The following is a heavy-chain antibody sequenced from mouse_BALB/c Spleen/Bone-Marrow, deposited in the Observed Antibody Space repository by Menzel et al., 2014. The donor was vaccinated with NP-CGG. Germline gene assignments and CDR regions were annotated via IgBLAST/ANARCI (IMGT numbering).Heavy chain of an antibody. V-gene: IGHV14-3*02. CDR2: IDPANGNT. CDR3: ARYYDYDVGY. J-gene: IGHJ2*01. Sequence: EVQLQQSGAELVKPGASVKLSCTASGFNIKDSYMHWVKQRPEQGLEWIGRIDPANGNTKYDPKFQGKATITADTSSNTAYLQLSSLTSEDTAVYYCARYYDYDVGYWGQGTPVTVSS. D-gene: IGHD2-4*01. CDR1: GFNIKDSY.